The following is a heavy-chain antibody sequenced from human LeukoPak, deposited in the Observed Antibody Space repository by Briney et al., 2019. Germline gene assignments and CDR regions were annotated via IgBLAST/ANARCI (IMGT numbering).Heavy chain of an antibody. CDR1: GFTFSSFG. CDR2: FSYDGSSK. D-gene: IGHD4-23*01. Sequence: PGRSLRLSCAASGFTFSSFGIHWVRQAPGKGLEWVAVFSYDGSSKYYADSVKGRFTISRDNSQNTVYLQMNSLRAEDTAVYYCAKPRYGGNWDAFDIWSLGTMVTVSS. CDR3: AKPRYGGNWDAFDI. J-gene: IGHJ3*02. V-gene: IGHV3-30*18.